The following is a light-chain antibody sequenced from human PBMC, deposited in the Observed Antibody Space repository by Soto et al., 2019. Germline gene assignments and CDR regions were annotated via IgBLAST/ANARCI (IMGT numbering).Light chain of an antibody. CDR3: QQYNNWPPVT. V-gene: IGKV3-15*01. J-gene: IGKJ5*01. CDR1: QSVSNN. CDR2: GAS. Sequence: EIVMTQSPVTLSVSPGERVTLSCRASQSVSNNLAWYQQKSGQAPRLLIYGASTRVTGIPARFSGSGSGTGFTLTISSLQSEDFAIYYCQQYNNWPPVTFGQGTRWRL.